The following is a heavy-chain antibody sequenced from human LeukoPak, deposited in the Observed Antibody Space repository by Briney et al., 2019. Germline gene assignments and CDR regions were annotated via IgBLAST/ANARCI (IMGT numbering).Heavy chain of an antibody. J-gene: IGHJ6*02. V-gene: IGHV3-48*02. Sequence: GRSLRLSCAASGFTFSSYGMYWVRQTPGKGLEWVSYISGSSGIYYADFVKGRFTISRDNAKKSLYLQMNSLRDEDTAVYYCARARMDVWGQGTTVTVSS. CDR2: ISGSSGI. CDR3: ARARMDV. CDR1: GFTFSSYG.